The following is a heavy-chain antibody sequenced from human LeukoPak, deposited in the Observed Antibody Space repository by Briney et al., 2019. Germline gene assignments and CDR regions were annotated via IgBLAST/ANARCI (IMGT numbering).Heavy chain of an antibody. CDR3: ARHTLLGGDDYGDYGWFDP. CDR2: IYYSGST. J-gene: IGHJ5*02. CDR1: GGSISSYY. Sequence: SETLSLTCTVSGGSISSYYWSWIRQPPGKGLEWIGYIYYSGSTYYNPSLKSRVTISVDTSKNQFSLKLSSVTAADTAVYYCARHTLLGGDDYGDYGWFDPWGQGTLVTVSS. V-gene: IGHV4-59*08. D-gene: IGHD4-17*01.